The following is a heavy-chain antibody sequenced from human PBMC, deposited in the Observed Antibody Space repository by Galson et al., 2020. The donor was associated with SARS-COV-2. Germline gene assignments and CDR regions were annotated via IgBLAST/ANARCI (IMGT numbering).Heavy chain of an antibody. D-gene: IGHD2-2*01. CDR3: ARLDIVVGPAAMGSAFDI. CDR1: GGYISRSSYY. J-gene: IGHJ3*02. CDR2: IYYSGST. Sequence: SETLSLTCPVSGGYISRSSYYWGWIRQPPGKGLEWIGSIYYSGSTYYNPSLKSRVTISVDTSKNQFSLKLSSVTAADTAVYYCARLDIVVGPAAMGSAFDIWGQGTMVTVSS. V-gene: IGHV4-39*01.